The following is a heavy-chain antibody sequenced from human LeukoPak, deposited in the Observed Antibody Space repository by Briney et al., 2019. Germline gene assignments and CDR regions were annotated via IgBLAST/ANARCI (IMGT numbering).Heavy chain of an antibody. CDR3: AKDPYYYDSSDEYY. CDR2: IWYDGSNK. V-gene: IGHV3-33*06. D-gene: IGHD3-22*01. J-gene: IGHJ4*02. CDR1: GFTFSSYG. Sequence: GGSLRLSCAASGFTFSSYGMHWVRQAPGKGLEWVAVIWYDGSNKYYADSVKGRFTISRDNSKNTLYLQMNSLRAEDTAVYYCAKDPYYYDSSDEYYWGQGTLVTVSS.